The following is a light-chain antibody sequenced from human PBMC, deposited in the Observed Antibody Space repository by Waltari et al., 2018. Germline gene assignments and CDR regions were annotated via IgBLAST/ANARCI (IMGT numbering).Light chain of an antibody. CDR3: IQDTHCPPRT. Sequence: VVMIRHPLYRPALRGQRVSMRWSASQSLVYSDGNPYLNWFQQRPGQSPRRLIDKVSNRDTGVPDRFSGSESGTEFTLKISRVQAEDVGAYYCIQDTHCPPRTFGQGTKLEIK. CDR2: KVS. J-gene: IGKJ2*01. V-gene: IGKV2-30*01. CDR1: QSLVYSDGNPY.